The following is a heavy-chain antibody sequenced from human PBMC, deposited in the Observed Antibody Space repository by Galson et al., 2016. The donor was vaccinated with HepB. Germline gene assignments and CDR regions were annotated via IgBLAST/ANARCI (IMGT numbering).Heavy chain of an antibody. CDR2: IYPGDSDT. J-gene: IGHJ6*02. CDR3: ARHFRMEVAGKSYVCCLAL. D-gene: IGHD6-19*01. Sequence: QSGAEVKKPGESLKISCKASGYSFNDYWIGWVRQAPGKGLEWMAIIYPGDSDTRYNPSFQGQVTISADTSITTAYLQWNSLKASDTAIYYCARHFRMEVAGKSYVCCLALWAQVTTVIVSS. CDR1: GYSFNDYW. V-gene: IGHV5-51*01.